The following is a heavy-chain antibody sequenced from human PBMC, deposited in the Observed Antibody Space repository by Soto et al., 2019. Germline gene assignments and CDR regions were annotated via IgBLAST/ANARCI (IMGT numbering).Heavy chain of an antibody. V-gene: IGHV1-8*01. D-gene: IGHD4-17*01. J-gene: IGHJ4*02. Sequence: QVQLVQSGAEVKKPGASVKVSCKASGYTFTSYDINWVRQATGQGLEWMGWMNPNSGTTGDAQKFQGIVTMTRNTSMSTAYMELSSLRSADTAVYYCARTLYGEHVDYWGQGTLVTVSS. CDR2: MNPNSGTT. CDR1: GYTFTSYD. CDR3: ARTLYGEHVDY.